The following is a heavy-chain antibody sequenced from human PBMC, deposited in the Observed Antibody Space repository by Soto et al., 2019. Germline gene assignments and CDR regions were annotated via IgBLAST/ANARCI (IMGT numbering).Heavy chain of an antibody. CDR3: ATDVTSGWAIHWFDP. CDR2: FDPEDGET. J-gene: IGHJ5*02. CDR1: GYTLTELS. Sequence: ASVKVSCKVSGYTLTELSMHWVRQAPGEGLEWMGGFDPEDGETIYAQKFQGRVTMTEDTSTDTAYMELSSLRSEDTAVYYCATDVTSGWAIHWFDPWAREPWSPSPQ. V-gene: IGHV1-24*01. D-gene: IGHD6-19*01.